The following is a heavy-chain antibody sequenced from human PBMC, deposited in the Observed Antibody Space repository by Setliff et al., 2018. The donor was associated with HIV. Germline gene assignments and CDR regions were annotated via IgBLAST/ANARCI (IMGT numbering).Heavy chain of an antibody. CDR1: GASITSHN. V-gene: IGHV4-39*01. D-gene: IGHD5-18*01. Sequence: SETLSLTCSVSGASITSHNWGWIRQPPGKGLEWIGTIYYNGNTFYDPSLKSRVTISIDMSKNQFSLKLTSVAAADTAVYYCAKRPGYGYPFHIWGQGTMVTVSS. CDR3: AKRPGYGYPFHI. CDR2: IYYNGNT. J-gene: IGHJ3*02.